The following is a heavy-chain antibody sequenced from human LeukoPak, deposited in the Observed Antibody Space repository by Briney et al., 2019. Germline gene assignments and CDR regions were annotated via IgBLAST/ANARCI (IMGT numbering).Heavy chain of an antibody. Sequence: SETLSLTCTVSGGSISSGGYYWSWIRQPPGKGLEWIGYIYHSGSTYYNPSLKSRVTISVDRSKNQFSLKLSSVTAADTAVYYCARVPLRFWGFDPWSQGTLVTVSS. CDR3: ARVPLRFWGFDP. V-gene: IGHV4-30-2*01. D-gene: IGHD3-3*01. CDR1: GGSISSGGYY. CDR2: IYHSGST. J-gene: IGHJ5*02.